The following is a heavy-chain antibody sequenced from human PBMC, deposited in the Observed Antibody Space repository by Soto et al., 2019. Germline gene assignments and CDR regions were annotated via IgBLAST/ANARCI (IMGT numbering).Heavy chain of an antibody. CDR2: IYYSGST. J-gene: IGHJ3*02. CDR1: GGSISSGGYY. Sequence: PSETLSLTCAVSGGSISSGGYYWSWIRQPPGKGLEWIGYIYYSGSTNYNPSLKSRVTISVDTSKNQFSLKLSSVTAADTAVYYCARGHSSGWIDAFDIWGQGTMVTVSS. CDR3: ARGHSSGWIDAFDI. V-gene: IGHV4-61*08. D-gene: IGHD6-19*01.